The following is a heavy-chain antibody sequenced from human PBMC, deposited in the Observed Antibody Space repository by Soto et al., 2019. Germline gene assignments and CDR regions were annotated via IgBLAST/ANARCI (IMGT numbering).Heavy chain of an antibody. D-gene: IGHD3-22*01. J-gene: IGHJ3*02. CDR3: AHLPYYHDSSTYPQPFGFDI. CDR2: IYWNDDK. V-gene: IGHV2-5*01. Sequence: QITLKESGPTLVKPTQTLTLTCTFSGFSLSTSGICVGWIRQPPGKALEWLAVIYWNDDKRYSPFLKSRLTITTDTSKNQVVLTMTNVDPVDTATYFCAHLPYYHDSSTYPQPFGFDIWGQGTEVTVSS. CDR1: GFSLSTSGIC.